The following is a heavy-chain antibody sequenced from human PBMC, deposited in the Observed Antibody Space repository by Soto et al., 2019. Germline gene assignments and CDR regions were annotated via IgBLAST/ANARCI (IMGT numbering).Heavy chain of an antibody. V-gene: IGHV3-23*01. Sequence: GGSLRLSCAAFGFIFSSYAMSWVRQAPGKGLEWVSAISGSGVNTYYAGSVRGRFTISRDNSKNTLYLQMNSLRAEDTAVYYCASLYYYDSSDYYYFDCWGQGTLVTVSS. CDR3: ASLYYYDSSDYYYFDC. CDR2: ISGSGVNT. J-gene: IGHJ4*02. CDR1: GFIFSSYA. D-gene: IGHD3-22*01.